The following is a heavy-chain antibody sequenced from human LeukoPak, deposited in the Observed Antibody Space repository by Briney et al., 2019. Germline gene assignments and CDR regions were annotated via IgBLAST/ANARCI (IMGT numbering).Heavy chain of an antibody. J-gene: IGHJ4*02. CDR2: ISYDGSNK. CDR1: GSTFSDYG. Sequence: PGGSLRLSCKVSGSTFSDYGMHWVRQAPGKGLEWVAVISYDGSNKYYADSVKGRFTISRDNSKNTLYLQMNSLRAEDTAVYYCAKVTLYYDFWSGADYWGQGTLVTVSS. D-gene: IGHD3-3*01. CDR3: AKVTLYYDFWSGADY. V-gene: IGHV3-30*18.